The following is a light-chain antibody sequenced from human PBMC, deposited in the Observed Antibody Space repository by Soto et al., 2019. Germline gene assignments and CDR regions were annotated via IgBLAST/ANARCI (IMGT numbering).Light chain of an antibody. Sequence: DLQMTQSPSSLSASVGDRVTITCRASQGISNYLAWYQQKPGKVPKLLIYSASTLQSGFPSRFSGSGFGTDFTLTISCLQPEDVACYYCHQYKSARWTFGPGTQVEIK. CDR2: SAS. V-gene: IGKV1-27*01. CDR1: QGISNY. J-gene: IGKJ1*01. CDR3: HQYKSARWT.